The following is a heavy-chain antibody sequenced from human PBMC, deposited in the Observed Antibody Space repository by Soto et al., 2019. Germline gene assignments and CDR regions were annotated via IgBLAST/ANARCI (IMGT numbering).Heavy chain of an antibody. D-gene: IGHD3-9*01. CDR1: GGSIRSSSYY. CDR2: IYYSGST. Sequence: PSETQSLTCTVSGGSIRSSSYYWGWIRQPPGKGLEWIGSIYYSGSTYYNPSLKSRVTISVDTSKNQFSLKLSSVTAADTAVYYCARQKIRWGILTGYKLDYWGQGTLVTVSS. CDR3: ARQKIRWGILTGYKLDY. V-gene: IGHV4-39*01. J-gene: IGHJ4*02.